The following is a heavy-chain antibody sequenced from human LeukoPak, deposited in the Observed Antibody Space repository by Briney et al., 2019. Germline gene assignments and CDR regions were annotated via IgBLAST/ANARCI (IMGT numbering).Heavy chain of an antibody. V-gene: IGHV4-59*01. D-gene: IGHD5-12*01. CDR1: GGSLSSYY. Sequence: SETLSLTCTVSGGSLSSYYWSWIRQPPGKGLEWIGYIYYSGSTNYNPSLKSRVTISVDTSKNQFSLKLSSVTAADTAVYYCAREVADSGYDFWFDPWGQGTLVTVFS. J-gene: IGHJ5*02. CDR3: AREVADSGYDFWFDP. CDR2: IYYSGST.